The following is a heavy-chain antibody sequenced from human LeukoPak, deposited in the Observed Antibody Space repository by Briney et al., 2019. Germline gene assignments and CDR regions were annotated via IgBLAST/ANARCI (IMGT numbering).Heavy chain of an antibody. J-gene: IGHJ4*02. CDR2: ISGSGGST. CDR1: GFTFSSYG. V-gene: IGHV3-23*01. Sequence: GGSLRLSCAASGFTFSSYGMHWVRQAPGKGLEWVSAISGSGGSTYYADSVKGRFTISRDNSKNTLYLQMNSLRAEDTAVYYCAKLHYYDSSGYIDYWGQGTLVTVSS. CDR3: AKLHYYDSSGYIDY. D-gene: IGHD3-22*01.